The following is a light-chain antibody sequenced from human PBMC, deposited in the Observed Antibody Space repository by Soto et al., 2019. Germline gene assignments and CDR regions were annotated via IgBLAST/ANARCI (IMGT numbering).Light chain of an antibody. Sequence: EIVMTQSPLTLSVSPGERVTLSCRASQSVNSNLAWYQQKPGQAPRLLIYGASTRATGIPARFSGSGSGTEFTLTISSLKSEDFAVYYCQQYNNWPPYTFGQGTKVEIK. CDR3: QQYNNWPPYT. J-gene: IGKJ2*01. V-gene: IGKV3-15*01. CDR1: QSVNSN. CDR2: GAS.